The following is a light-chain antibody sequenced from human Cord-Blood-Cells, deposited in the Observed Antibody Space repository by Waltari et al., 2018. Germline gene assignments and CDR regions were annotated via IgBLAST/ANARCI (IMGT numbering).Light chain of an antibody. V-gene: IGLV2-14*01. CDR3: SSYTSSSTWV. Sequence: QSALTQPASVSGSPVQSLTISCTGTSSDVGGYNYVSWYQQHPGKAPKLMIYDVSKRPSGVSNRFSGSKSGNTASLTISGLQAEDEADYYCSSYTSSSTWVFGGGTKLTVL. CDR1: SSDVGGYNY. J-gene: IGLJ3*02. CDR2: DVS.